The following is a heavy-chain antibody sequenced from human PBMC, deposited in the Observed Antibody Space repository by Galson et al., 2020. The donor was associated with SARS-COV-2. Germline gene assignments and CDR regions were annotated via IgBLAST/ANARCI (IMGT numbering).Heavy chain of an antibody. CDR3: ARGVDCSGGTCNGGRYLDY. CDR1: GFTFSSYW. Sequence: ESLKISCAASGFTFSSYWMHWVRQAPGKGLVWVSRINSDGSSTSYADSVKGRFTISRDNAKSTLHLQMNSLRAEDTAVYYCARGVDCSGGTCNGGRYLDYWGQGTLVTISS. CDR2: INSDGSST. D-gene: IGHD2-15*01. J-gene: IGHJ4*02. V-gene: IGHV3-74*01.